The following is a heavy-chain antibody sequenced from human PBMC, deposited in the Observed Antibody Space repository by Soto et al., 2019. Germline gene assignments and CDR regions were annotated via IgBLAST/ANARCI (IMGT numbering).Heavy chain of an antibody. V-gene: IGHV3-23*01. J-gene: IGHJ1*01. CDR3: ARDRIAVAGNPEYFQH. CDR1: GFTSSSYA. CDR2: ISGSGGRT. D-gene: IGHD6-19*01. Sequence: PGGSLRLSCAASGFTSSSYAMSWVRQAPGKGLEWVSAISGSGGRTYYADSVKGRFTISRDNSKNTLYLQMNSLRAEDTAVYYCARDRIAVAGNPEYFQHWGQGTLVTVSS.